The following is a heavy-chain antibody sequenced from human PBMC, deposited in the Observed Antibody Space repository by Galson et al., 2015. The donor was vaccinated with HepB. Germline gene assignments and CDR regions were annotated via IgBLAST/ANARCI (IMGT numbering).Heavy chain of an antibody. J-gene: IGHJ4*02. Sequence: SLRLSCAASGFTFSSYAMSWVRQAPGKGLEWVSAISGSGGSTYYAGSVKGRFTISRDNSKNTLYLQMNSLRAEDTAVYYCAKDHVAVAAIVRGFDYWGQGTLVTVSS. D-gene: IGHD6-19*01. CDR1: GFTFSSYA. CDR3: AKDHVAVAAIVRGFDY. V-gene: IGHV3-23*01. CDR2: ISGSGGST.